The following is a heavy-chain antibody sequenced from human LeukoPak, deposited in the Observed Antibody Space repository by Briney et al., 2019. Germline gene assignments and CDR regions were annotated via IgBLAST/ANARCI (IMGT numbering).Heavy chain of an antibody. V-gene: IGHV4-30-4*01. Sequence: SQTLSLTSTVSGGSIRSGDYYWSWIRQPPGKGLEWIGYIFYSGSTYYNPSLKSRLTISVDTSNNQFSLRLSSVTAADTAVYYCASYYGSGVYFDYWGQGALVTVSS. D-gene: IGHD3-10*01. CDR3: ASYYGSGVYFDY. CDR1: GGSIRSGDYY. J-gene: IGHJ4*02. CDR2: IFYSGST.